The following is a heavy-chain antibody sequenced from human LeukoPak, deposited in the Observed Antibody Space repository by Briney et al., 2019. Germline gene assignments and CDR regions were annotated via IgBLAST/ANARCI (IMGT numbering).Heavy chain of an antibody. CDR3: ARQNPPPKLWSGYYYYYYYMDV. CDR2: IYTSGST. CDR1: GGSISSYY. Sequence: SSETLSLTCTVSGGSISSYYWSWIRQPPGKGLEWIGYIYTSGSTNYNPSLKSRVTISVDTSKNQFSLKLSSVAAADTAVYYCARQNPPPKLWSGYYYYYYYMDVWGKGTTVTVSS. J-gene: IGHJ6*03. V-gene: IGHV4-4*09. D-gene: IGHD3-10*02.